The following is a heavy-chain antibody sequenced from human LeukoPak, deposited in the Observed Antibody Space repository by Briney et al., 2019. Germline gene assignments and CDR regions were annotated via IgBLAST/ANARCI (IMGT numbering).Heavy chain of an antibody. V-gene: IGHV5-51*01. CDR3: ARRKDALFDY. CDR1: GYSFTSYW. J-gene: IGHJ4*02. CDR2: IYPGDSDT. Sequence: PGESLKISFKGSGYSFTSYWIGWVRQLPGKGLGWMGIIYPGDSDTRYSPSFQGQVTISADKSISTAYLQWSSLKASDTAMYYCARRKDALFDYWGQGTLVTVSS.